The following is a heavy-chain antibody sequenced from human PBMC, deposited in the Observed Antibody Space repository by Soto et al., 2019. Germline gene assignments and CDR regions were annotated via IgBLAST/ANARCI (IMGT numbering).Heavy chain of an antibody. CDR3: ATGIVGATAFDI. Sequence: ASVKVSCKVSGYTLTELSMHWVRQAPGKGLEWMGGFDPEDGETIYAQKFQGRVTMTEDTSTDTAYMELSSLRSEDTAVYYCATGIVGATAFDIWGQGTMVTVSS. D-gene: IGHD1-26*01. V-gene: IGHV1-24*01. CDR1: GYTLTELS. J-gene: IGHJ3*02. CDR2: FDPEDGET.